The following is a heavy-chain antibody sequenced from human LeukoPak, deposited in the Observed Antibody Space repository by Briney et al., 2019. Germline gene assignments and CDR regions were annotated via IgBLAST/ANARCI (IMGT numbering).Heavy chain of an antibody. V-gene: IGHV1-2*06. CDR3: AGSPSRQLVLNDWFDP. CDR2: INPNSGDT. CDR1: GYTFTGYY. J-gene: IGHJ5*02. D-gene: IGHD6-13*01. Sequence: ASVKVSCKASGYTFTGYYMHWVRQAPGQGLEWMGRINPNSGDTNYAQKFQGRVTMTRDTSISTAYMELSRLRSDDTAVYYCAGSPSRQLVLNDWFDPWGQGTLVTVSS.